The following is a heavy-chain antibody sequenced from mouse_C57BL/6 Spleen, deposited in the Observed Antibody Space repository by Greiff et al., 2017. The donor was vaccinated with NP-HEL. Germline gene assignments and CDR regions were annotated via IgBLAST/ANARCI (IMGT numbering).Heavy chain of an antibody. J-gene: IGHJ1*03. Sequence: QVQLQQPGAELVKPGASVKMSCKASGYTFTSYWITWVKQRPGQGLEWIGDIYPGSGSTNYNEKFKSKATLTVDTSSSTAYMQLSSLTSEDSAVYYCASSRDGLLPGWYFDVWGTGSTVTVSS. CDR3: ASSRDGLLPGWYFDV. CDR2: IYPGSGST. CDR1: GYTFTSYW. V-gene: IGHV1-55*01. D-gene: IGHD2-1*01.